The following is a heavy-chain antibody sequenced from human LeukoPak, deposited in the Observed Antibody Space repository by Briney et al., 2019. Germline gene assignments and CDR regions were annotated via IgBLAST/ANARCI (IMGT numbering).Heavy chain of an antibody. CDR2: ISSTSSYT. CDR3: AKDDGYNHYFDY. CDR1: GFTFSDYY. J-gene: IGHJ4*02. Sequence: GGSLRLSCAASGFTFSDYYMSWIRQAPGKGLEWVSYISSTSSYTNYADSVKGRFTISRDNAKNSLHLQMNSLRAEDTAVYYCAKDDGYNHYFDYWGQGTLVTVSS. D-gene: IGHD5-24*01. V-gene: IGHV3-11*05.